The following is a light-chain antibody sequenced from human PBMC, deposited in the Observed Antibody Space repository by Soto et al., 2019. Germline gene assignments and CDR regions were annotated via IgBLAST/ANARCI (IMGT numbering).Light chain of an antibody. J-gene: IGKJ1*01. V-gene: IGKV1-5*03. Sequence: DIQMTQSPSTLSGSVGDRVTITCRASQTISSWLAWYQQKPGKAPKLLIYKASTLKSGVPSRFSGSGSGTEFTLTISSLQPEDFATYYCQQLNSYPLWTFGQGTKGDIK. CDR3: QQLNSYPLWT. CDR2: KAS. CDR1: QTISSW.